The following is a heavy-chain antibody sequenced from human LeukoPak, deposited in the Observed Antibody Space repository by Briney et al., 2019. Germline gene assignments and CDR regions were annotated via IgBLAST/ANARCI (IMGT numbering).Heavy chain of an antibody. V-gene: IGHV4-34*01. CDR1: GGSFSGYQ. Sequence: SETLSLSCAVHGGSFSGYQWSWIRQPPGKGLEWIGQINRSGSTRYNSSLKSRVTISVGTSNNQFSLDLRSVTAADTAVYYCARGLAPTGDYYEGGYYYFDSWGQGILVTVSS. J-gene: IGHJ4*02. D-gene: IGHD3-10*01. CDR2: INRSGST. CDR3: ARGLAPTGDYYEGGYYYFDS.